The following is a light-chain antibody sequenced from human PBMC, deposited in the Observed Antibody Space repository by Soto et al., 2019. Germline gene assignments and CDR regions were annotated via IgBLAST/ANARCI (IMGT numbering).Light chain of an antibody. CDR3: GTWDSSLSAGPYV. CDR1: SSNIGNNY. V-gene: IGLV1-51*01. J-gene: IGLJ1*01. Sequence: QSVLTQPPSVSAAPGQKVTISCSGSSSNIGNNYVSWYQQLPGTAPKLLIYDNNKRPSGIPDRFSGSNSGTSATLGITGLQTGDEADYYCGTWDSSLSAGPYVFGTGTKLTVL. CDR2: DNN.